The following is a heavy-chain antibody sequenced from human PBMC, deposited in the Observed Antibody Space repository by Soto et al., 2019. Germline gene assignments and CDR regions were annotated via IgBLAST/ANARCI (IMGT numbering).Heavy chain of an antibody. CDR3: AAIFLFEAAQFDH. Sequence: QVQLQESGPGLVKPAQTLSLTCTVSGASISSGGYWSWIRQRPGKGLEWIGYIHYRGTTYFNPSLRSRVSISEDTPKNQFSLNLSAVTAADTAVYYCAAIFLFEAAQFDHWGQGTLVAVSS. V-gene: IGHV4-31*03. D-gene: IGHD2-15*01. CDR1: GASISSGGY. J-gene: IGHJ4*02. CDR2: IHYRGTT.